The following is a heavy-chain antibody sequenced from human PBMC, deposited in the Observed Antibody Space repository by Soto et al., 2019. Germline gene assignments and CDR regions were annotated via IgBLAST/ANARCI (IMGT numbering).Heavy chain of an antibody. CDR1: GYSFTSYW. CDR3: ARQGGYYDSSGSENAFDI. V-gene: IGHV5-51*01. J-gene: IGHJ3*02. D-gene: IGHD3-22*01. CDR2: IYPGDSDT. Sequence: VESLKISCKGSGYSFTSYWIGWVRQMPGKGLEWMGIIYPGDSDTRYSPSFQGQVTISADKSIITAYLQWSSLKASDTAMYYCARQGGYYDSSGSENAFDIWGQGTMVTVS.